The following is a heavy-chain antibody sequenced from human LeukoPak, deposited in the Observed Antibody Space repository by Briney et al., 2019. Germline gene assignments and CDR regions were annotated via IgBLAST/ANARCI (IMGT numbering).Heavy chain of an antibody. D-gene: IGHD4-17*01. CDR1: GYPFTGYY. Sequence: ASVKVSCKASGYPFTGYYIHWVRQAPGQGLEWMGWIDPNSGGTNYAQKFQGRVTMTSDTSITTAYMDLSRLTSDDTAVYYCARKISDYASAYWGQGTLVTVSS. CDR2: IDPNSGGT. CDR3: ARKISDYASAY. V-gene: IGHV1-2*02. J-gene: IGHJ4*02.